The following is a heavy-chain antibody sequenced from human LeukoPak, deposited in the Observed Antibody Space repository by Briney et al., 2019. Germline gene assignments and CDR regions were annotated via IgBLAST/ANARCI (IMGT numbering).Heavy chain of an antibody. CDR2: IYTSGST. V-gene: IGHV4-61*05. D-gene: IGHD3-10*01. CDR1: GVSISSSTYY. Sequence: SETLSLTCTVSGVSISSSTYYWVWIRQPPGKGLEWIGYIYTSGSTNYNPSLKSRVTISVDTSKNQFSLKLSSVTAADTAVYYCARKIITMVRGVIIAHFDYWGQGTLVTVSS. J-gene: IGHJ4*02. CDR3: ARKIITMVRGVIIAHFDY.